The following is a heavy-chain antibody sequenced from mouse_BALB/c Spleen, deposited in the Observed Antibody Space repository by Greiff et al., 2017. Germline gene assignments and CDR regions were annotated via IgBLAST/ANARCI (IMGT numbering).Heavy chain of an antibody. CDR1: GFSLTSYG. Sequence: VQGVESGPGLVQPSQSLSITCTVSGFSLTSYGVHWVRQSPGKGLEWLGVIWSGGSTDYNAAFISRLSISKDNSKSQVFFKMNSLQANDTAIYYCARKRGWLLPYAMDYWGQGTSVTVSS. D-gene: IGHD2-3*01. J-gene: IGHJ4*01. V-gene: IGHV2-2*02. CDR3: ARKRGWLLPYAMDY. CDR2: IWSGGST.